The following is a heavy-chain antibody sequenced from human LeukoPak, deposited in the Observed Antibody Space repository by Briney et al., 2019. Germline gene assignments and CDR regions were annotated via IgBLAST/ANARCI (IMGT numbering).Heavy chain of an antibody. J-gene: IGHJ4*02. CDR2: ISSGSSYI. Sequence: GGSLRLSCAASGFTFSSYTMNWVRQAPGKGLEWVSIISSGSSYIHYADSVKGRFTISRDNAKNSLYLQMNSLRAEDTAVYYCARDSTGARFDYWGQGTLVTVSS. CDR3: ARDSTGARFDY. D-gene: IGHD1-26*01. CDR1: GFTFSSYT. V-gene: IGHV3-21*01.